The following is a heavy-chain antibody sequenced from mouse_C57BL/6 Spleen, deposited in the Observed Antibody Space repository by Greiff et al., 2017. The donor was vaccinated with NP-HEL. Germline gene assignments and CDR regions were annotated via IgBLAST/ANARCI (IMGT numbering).Heavy chain of an antibody. CDR1: GYTFTSYW. CDR3: ARERGSSGPFAY. CDR2: IDPSDSET. D-gene: IGHD3-2*02. J-gene: IGHJ3*01. Sequence: QVQLQQPGAELVRPGSSVKLSCKASGYTFTSYWMHWVKQRPLQGLEWIGNIDPSDSETHYNQKFKDKATLTVDKSSSTAYMQLSSLTSEDSAVYYCARERGSSGPFAYWGQGTLVTVSA. V-gene: IGHV1-52*01.